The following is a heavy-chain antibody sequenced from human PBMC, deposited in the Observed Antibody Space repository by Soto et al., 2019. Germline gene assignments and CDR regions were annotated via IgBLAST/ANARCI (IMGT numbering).Heavy chain of an antibody. Sequence: QLQLQESGPGLVKPSETLSLTCTVSGGSISSSSYYWGWIRQPPGKGLEWIGSIYYSGSTYYNPSLTSRVTITVDTSKNQFPLKLSSVTAADTAVYYCARHQGGGPYYFDYWGQGTLVTVSS. D-gene: IGHD3-16*01. V-gene: IGHV4-39*01. J-gene: IGHJ4*02. CDR3: ARHQGGGPYYFDY. CDR2: IYYSGST. CDR1: GGSISSSSYY.